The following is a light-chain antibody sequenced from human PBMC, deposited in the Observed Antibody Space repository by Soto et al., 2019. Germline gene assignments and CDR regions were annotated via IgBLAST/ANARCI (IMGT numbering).Light chain of an antibody. CDR2: DAS. CDR3: QQYNSYSYT. CDR1: QSISSW. V-gene: IGKV1-5*01. J-gene: IGKJ2*01. Sequence: DIQMTQSPSTLSASVGDRVSITCRASQSISSWLAWYQQKPGKAPKLLIYDASSLESGGPSRFSGSGSGTEFTLTISSLQPDGFATYYCQQYNSYSYTFGQGTKLEIK.